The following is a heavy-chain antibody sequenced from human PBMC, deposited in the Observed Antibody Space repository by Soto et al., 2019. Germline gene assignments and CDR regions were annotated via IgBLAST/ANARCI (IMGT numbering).Heavy chain of an antibody. CDR3: ASLIGEFGMNDAFDI. D-gene: IGHD3-10*01. V-gene: IGHV1-46*01. J-gene: IGHJ3*02. CDR1: GYTFTSYY. CDR2: INPSGGST. Sequence: ASVKISCKASGYTFTSYYMHWVRQAPGQGLEWMGIINPSGGSTSYAQKFQGRVTMTRDTSTSTVYMELSSLRSEDTAVYYCASLIGEFGMNDAFDIWGQGTMVTVSS.